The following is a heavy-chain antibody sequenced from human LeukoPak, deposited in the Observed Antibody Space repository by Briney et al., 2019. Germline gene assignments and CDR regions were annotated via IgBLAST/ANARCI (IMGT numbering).Heavy chain of an antibody. CDR2: ISAYNGNT. V-gene: IGHV1-18*01. D-gene: IGHD2-21*02. CDR3: ARRGYCGGDCYIGDYYYYGMDV. Sequence: GASVKVSCKASGGTFSSHAISWVRQAPGQGLEWMGWISAYNGNTNYAQKLQGRVTMTTDTSTSTAYMELRSLRSDDTAVYYCARRGYCGGDCYIGDYYYYGMDVWGQGTTVTVSS. J-gene: IGHJ6*02. CDR1: GGTFSSHA.